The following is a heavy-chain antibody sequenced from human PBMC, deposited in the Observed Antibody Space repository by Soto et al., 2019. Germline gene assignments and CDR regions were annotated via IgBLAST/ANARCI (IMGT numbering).Heavy chain of an antibody. CDR2: IGNDGSII. CDR3: ARDKALRYFDSAFDS. Sequence: QVPLVESGGGVVQPGTSLRLSCSASGFSFGSNGMHWVRQAPGKGLEWVAFIGNDGSIINYADSVKGRFTVSRDNAEDTLYLQMNTLRGADTALYYCARDKALRYFDSAFDSWGQGTLVSVSS. V-gene: IGHV3-33*01. D-gene: IGHD3-9*01. CDR1: GFSFGSNG. J-gene: IGHJ4*02.